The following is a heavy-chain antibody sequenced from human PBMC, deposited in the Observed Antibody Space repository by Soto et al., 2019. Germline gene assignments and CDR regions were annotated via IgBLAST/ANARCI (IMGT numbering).Heavy chain of an antibody. CDR2: IWYDGSNK. J-gene: IGHJ6*02. D-gene: IGHD2-8*01. V-gene: IGHV3-33*01. CDR3: ARDQVLDGDYYGMDF. CDR1: GFTFSSYG. Sequence: GGSLRLSCAASGFTFSSYGMHWVRQAPGKGLEWVAVIWYDGSNKYYADSVKGRFTISRDNSKNTLYLQMNSLRAEDTAVYYCARDQVLDGDYYGMDFWGQGTTVTVSS.